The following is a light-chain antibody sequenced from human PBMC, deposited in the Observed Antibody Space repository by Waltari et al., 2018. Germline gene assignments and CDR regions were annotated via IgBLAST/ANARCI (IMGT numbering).Light chain of an antibody. CDR3: QQYNTYST. CDR2: KAS. CDR1: QSISTW. Sequence: DIQMTQSPSTLSASVGDRVTITCRASQSISTWLAWYQQKPGKAPNPLIYKASSLHSGVPSRFSGSGSGTEFTLTISSLQPDDFATYYCQQYNTYSTFGQGTKVEIK. J-gene: IGKJ1*01. V-gene: IGKV1-5*03.